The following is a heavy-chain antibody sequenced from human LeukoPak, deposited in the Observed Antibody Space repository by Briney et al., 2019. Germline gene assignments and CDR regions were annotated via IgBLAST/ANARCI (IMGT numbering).Heavy chain of an antibody. J-gene: IGHJ6*02. CDR1: GGSISSGGYY. V-gene: IGHV4-31*03. D-gene: IGHD2-2*01. Sequence: SETLSLTCTVSGGSISSGGYYWSWIRQHPGKGLEWIGYIYYSGSTYYNPSLKSRVTISVDTSKNQFSLKLSSVTAADTAVYYCARCSSTYYYGMDVWGQGTAVTVSS. CDR3: ARCSSTYYYGMDV. CDR2: IYYSGST.